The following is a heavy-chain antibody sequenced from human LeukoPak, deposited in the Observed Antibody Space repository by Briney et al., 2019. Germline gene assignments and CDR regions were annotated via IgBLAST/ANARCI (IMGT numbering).Heavy chain of an antibody. CDR1: GFTFSSYD. Sequence: PGGSLRLSCAASGFTFSSYDMYWVRQAPGKGLDWVAFVRYDGSQKYYADSVKGRFTLSRDNPKNTLYLQMNSLRAEDTAVFYCAKGGARLHSYYFDYWGQGTLVTVSS. V-gene: IGHV3-30*02. J-gene: IGHJ4*02. D-gene: IGHD1-26*01. CDR3: AKGGARLHSYYFDY. CDR2: VRYDGSQK.